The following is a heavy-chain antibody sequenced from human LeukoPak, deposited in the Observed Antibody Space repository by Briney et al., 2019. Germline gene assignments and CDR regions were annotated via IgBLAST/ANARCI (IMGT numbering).Heavy chain of an antibody. D-gene: IGHD2-21*02. Sequence: AGGSLRLSCAASGFTFSSYAMSWVRQAPGKGLEWVSAISGSGGSTYYADSVKGRFTISRDNSKNTLYLQMNSLRAEDTAVYYCATMLNMAAYCGGDCYYDYWGQGTLVTVSS. V-gene: IGHV3-23*01. J-gene: IGHJ4*02. CDR2: ISGSGGST. CDR1: GFTFSSYA. CDR3: ATMLNMAAYCGGDCYYDY.